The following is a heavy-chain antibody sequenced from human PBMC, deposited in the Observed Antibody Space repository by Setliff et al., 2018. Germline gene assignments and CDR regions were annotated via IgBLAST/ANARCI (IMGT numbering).Heavy chain of an antibody. CDR2: MHPSGVGT. J-gene: IGHJ5*02. CDR3: ARGIYYFDIMGDP. D-gene: IGHD3-22*01. V-gene: IGHV1-46*01. CDR1: GDSFSNYA. Sequence: ASVKVSCKASGDSFSNYAISWVRQAPGQGLEWMGIMHPSGVGTSGPQKFQGRVILTTDTSTTTVYMELRSLRSDDTAVYYCARGIYYFDIMGDPWGQGTLVTVSS.